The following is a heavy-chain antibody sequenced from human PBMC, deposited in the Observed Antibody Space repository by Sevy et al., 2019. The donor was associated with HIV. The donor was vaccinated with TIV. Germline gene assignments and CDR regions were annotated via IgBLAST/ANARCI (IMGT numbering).Heavy chain of an antibody. J-gene: IGHJ4*02. CDR2: ITGSSDYI. V-gene: IGHV3-21*06. Sequence: GGSLRLSCAASGFSFSNYNMNWVRQAPGKGLECVSSITGSSDYIYYADSVKGRFTISRDNAKNSLYLRMNSLKTEDTAVYYCAKWDADRRWYFDYWGQGILVTVSS. CDR3: AKWDADRRWYFDY. CDR1: GFSFSNYN. D-gene: IGHD1-26*01.